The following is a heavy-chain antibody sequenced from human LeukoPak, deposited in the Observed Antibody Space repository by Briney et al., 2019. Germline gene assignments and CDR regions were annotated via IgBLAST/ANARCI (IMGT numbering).Heavy chain of an antibody. CDR1: GGSFSGYY. CDR2: INHSGST. CDR3: AREHGEHRGSFDS. D-gene: IGHD1-26*01. V-gene: IGHV4-34*01. Sequence: PSETLSLTCAVYGGSFSGYYWSWIRQPPGKGLEWIGEINHSGSTNCNPSLKSRVTISVDTSKKQFSLKLSSVTAADSAIYYCAREHGEHRGSFDSWGQGTMVIVSS. J-gene: IGHJ3*02.